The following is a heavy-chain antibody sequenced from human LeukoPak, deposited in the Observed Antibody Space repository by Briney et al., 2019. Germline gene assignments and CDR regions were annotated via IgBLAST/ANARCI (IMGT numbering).Heavy chain of an antibody. V-gene: IGHV1-18*01. CDR2: ISAYNGNT. D-gene: IGHD3-10*01. CDR1: GYSFTTFG. Sequence: ASVKVSCKASGYSFTTFGITWVRQAPGQGLEWMGWISAYNGNTNYAQKLQGRVTMTTDTSTSTAYMELSSLRSEDTAVYYCARVGITMVRGVIITYYYYMDVWGKGTTVTISS. CDR3: ARVGITMVRGVIITYYYYMDV. J-gene: IGHJ6*03.